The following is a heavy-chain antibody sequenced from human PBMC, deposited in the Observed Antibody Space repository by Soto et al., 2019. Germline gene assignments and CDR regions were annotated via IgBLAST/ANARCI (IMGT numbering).Heavy chain of an antibody. CDR1: GGSISSGGYY. CDR3: ARAVNSYGTNYFDY. CDR2: IYYSGST. D-gene: IGHD5-18*01. V-gene: IGHV4-31*03. Sequence: SETLSLTCTVSGGSISSGGYYWSWIRQHPGKGLEWIGYIYYSGSTYYNPSLKSRVTISVDTSKNQFSLKLSSVTAADTAVYYCARAVNSYGTNYFDYWGQGTLVTVCS. J-gene: IGHJ4*02.